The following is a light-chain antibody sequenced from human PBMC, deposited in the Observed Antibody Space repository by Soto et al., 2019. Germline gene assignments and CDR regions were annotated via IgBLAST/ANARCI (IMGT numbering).Light chain of an antibody. CDR1: SGHSSYI. Sequence: QPVLTQSSSASASLGSSVKLTCTLSSGHSSYIIAWHQQQPGKAPRYLMKLVGSGSYNKGSGVPDRFSGSSSGADRYLTISNLQFEDEADYYCETWDTNTWVFGGGTKLTVL. V-gene: IGLV4-60*02. CDR3: ETWDTNTWV. CDR2: LVGSGSY. J-gene: IGLJ3*02.